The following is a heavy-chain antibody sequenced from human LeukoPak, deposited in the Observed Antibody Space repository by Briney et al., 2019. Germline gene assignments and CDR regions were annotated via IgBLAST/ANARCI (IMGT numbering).Heavy chain of an antibody. J-gene: IGHJ4*02. Sequence: SETLSLTCTVSGGPISSSSYYWGWIGQPPGKGLXXXXSIYYSGSTYXXXSLXXXVTISVDTSKNQFSLKLSSVTAADTAVYYCARNHGYSYGYGGFDYWGQGTLVTVSS. D-gene: IGHD5-18*01. CDR2: IYYSGST. CDR1: GGPISSSSYY. CDR3: ARNHGYSYGYGGFDY. V-gene: IGHV4-39*01.